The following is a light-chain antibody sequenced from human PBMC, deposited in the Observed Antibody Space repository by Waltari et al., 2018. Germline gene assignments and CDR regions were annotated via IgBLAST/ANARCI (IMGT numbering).Light chain of an antibody. J-gene: IGKJ4*01. Sequence: EIVLTQSPATLSLSPGEGATLSCRASQNVGNYLAWYQQKPGQALRLLIYDTPNRATGIPARFSGSGSGTDFTLTISGLEPEDFAVYYCQHRSNWPLNFGGGTKVEIK. V-gene: IGKV3-11*01. CDR3: QHRSNWPLN. CDR1: QNVGNY. CDR2: DTP.